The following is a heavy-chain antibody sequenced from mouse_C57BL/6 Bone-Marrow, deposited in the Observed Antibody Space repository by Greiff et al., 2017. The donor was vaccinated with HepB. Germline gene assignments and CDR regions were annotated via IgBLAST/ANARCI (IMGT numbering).Heavy chain of an antibody. D-gene: IGHD1-1*01. CDR3: ALPTYYGSSYYAMDY. CDR1: GFNIKNTY. CDR2: IDPANGNT. V-gene: IGHV14-3*01. J-gene: IGHJ4*01. Sequence: VQLKESVAELVRPGASVKLSCTASGFNIKNTYMHWVKQRPEQGLEWIGRIDPANGNTKYAPKFQGKATITADTSSNTAYLQLSSLTSEDTAIYYCALPTYYGSSYYAMDYWGQGTSVTVSS.